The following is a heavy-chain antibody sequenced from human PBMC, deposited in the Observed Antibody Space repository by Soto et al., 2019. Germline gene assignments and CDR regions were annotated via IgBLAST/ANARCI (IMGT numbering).Heavy chain of an antibody. Sequence: XGTLSLTCTVSGASISSSYWSWIRQSPERGLEWIAYVYHTGATNYNPSLKSRVTISLDTSKGQFSLNLTSLTTADTAVYFCARGGNRYSNVASGVGGFDYWGQGALVTVSS. V-gene: IGHV4-59*01. CDR3: ARGGNRYSNVASGVGGFDY. D-gene: IGHD5-12*01. J-gene: IGHJ4*02. CDR1: GASISSSY. CDR2: VYHTGAT.